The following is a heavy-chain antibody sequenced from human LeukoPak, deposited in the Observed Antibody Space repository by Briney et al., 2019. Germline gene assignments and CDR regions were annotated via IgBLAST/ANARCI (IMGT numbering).Heavy chain of an antibody. CDR1: GGSFSGYY. CDR2: INHSGST. Sequence: PETLSLTCAVYGGSFSGYYWSWIRQPPGKGLEWIGEINHSGSTNYNPSLKSRVTISVDTSKNQFSLKLSSVTAADTAVYYCARVPGVYYYYTDVWGKGTTVTISS. V-gene: IGHV4-34*01. CDR3: ARVPGVYYYYTDV. J-gene: IGHJ6*03.